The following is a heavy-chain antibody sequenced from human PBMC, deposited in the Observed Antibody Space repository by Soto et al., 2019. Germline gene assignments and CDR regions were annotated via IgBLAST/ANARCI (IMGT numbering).Heavy chain of an antibody. CDR3: ARFILESPASSTTVTGPYWYFDL. J-gene: IGHJ2*01. CDR2: ISSSGSTI. Sequence: EVQLVESGGGLVQPGGSLRLSCAASGFTFSSYEMNWVRQAPGKGLEWVSYISSSGSTIYYADSVKGRFTISRDNAKNSLYLQMNSLRAEDTAVYYCARFILESPASSTTVTGPYWYFDLWGRGTLVTVSS. V-gene: IGHV3-48*03. CDR1: GFTFSSYE. D-gene: IGHD4-17*01.